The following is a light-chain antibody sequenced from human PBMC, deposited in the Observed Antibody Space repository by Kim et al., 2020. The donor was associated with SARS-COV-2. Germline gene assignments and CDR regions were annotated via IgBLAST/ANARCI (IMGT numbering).Light chain of an antibody. Sequence: SASVGDRVTITCRASQSIGNWLAWYQQKPGKAPKLLLYKTSTLESGVPSRFSGSGSGTEFTLTINSLQPDDFATYYCQQYNSYSYTFGQGTKREI. CDR3: QQYNSYSYT. J-gene: IGKJ2*01. CDR2: KTS. V-gene: IGKV1-5*03. CDR1: QSIGNW.